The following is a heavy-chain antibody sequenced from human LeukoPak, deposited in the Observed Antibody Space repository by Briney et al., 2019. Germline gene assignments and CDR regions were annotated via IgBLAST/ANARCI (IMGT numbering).Heavy chain of an antibody. Sequence: GGSLRLSCAASGFTFITYAMNWVRQAPGKGLEWVSAISGSGDETYYADSMKGRFTISRDNSKNTLYLQMNSLRAEHTAVYFCAKHPHRAEYAYYFDTTGYYPPPSFDSWGQGTLVSVSS. CDR2: ISGSGDET. CDR3: AKHPHRAEYAYYFDTTGYYPPPSFDS. J-gene: IGHJ4*02. D-gene: IGHD3-22*01. V-gene: IGHV3-23*01. CDR1: GFTFITYA.